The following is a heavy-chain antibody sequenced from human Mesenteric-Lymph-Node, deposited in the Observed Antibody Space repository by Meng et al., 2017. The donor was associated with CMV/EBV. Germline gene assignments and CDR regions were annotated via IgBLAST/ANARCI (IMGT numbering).Heavy chain of an antibody. D-gene: IGHD3-10*01. CDR2: IYYSGST. Sequence: GSLRLSCTVPGGSVSSGSYYWSWIRQPPGKGLEWIGYIYYSGSTNYNPSLKSRVTISVDTSKNQFSLNLSSVTAADTAVYYCARDIKGLDYYYYGMDVWGQGTTVTVSS. J-gene: IGHJ6*02. V-gene: IGHV4-61*01. CDR1: GGSVSSGSYY. CDR3: ARDIKGLDYYYYGMDV.